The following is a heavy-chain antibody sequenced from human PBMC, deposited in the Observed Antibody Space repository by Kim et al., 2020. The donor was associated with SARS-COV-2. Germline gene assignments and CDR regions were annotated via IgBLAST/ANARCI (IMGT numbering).Heavy chain of an antibody. J-gene: IGHJ5*02. CDR3: TRDQVDGYWS. D-gene: IGHD5-18*01. CDR2: NT. Sequence: NTRDADSVKGRFTISRYISKITLYLQMNSLSAEDTAMYYCTRDQVDGYWSWGQGTLVTVSS. V-gene: IGHV3-66*01.